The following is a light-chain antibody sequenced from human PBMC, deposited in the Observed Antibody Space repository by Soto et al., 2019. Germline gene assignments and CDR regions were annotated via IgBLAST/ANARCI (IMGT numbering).Light chain of an antibody. J-gene: IGLJ2*01. Sequence: QSALTQPASVSGSPGQSITLSCTRTSSGVENYNLVSWYQHRPGKAPKLIIYEGSQRPSGVSDRFSGSKSGNTASLTISGLRAEDEADIYCSSYAGAVVFGGGTKLTVL. V-gene: IGLV2-23*01. CDR1: SSGVENYNL. CDR3: SSYAGAVV. CDR2: EGS.